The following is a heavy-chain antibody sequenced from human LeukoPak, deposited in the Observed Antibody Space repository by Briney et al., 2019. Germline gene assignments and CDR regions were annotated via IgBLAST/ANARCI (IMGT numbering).Heavy chain of an antibody. D-gene: IGHD7-27*01. CDR2: IYTGGST. J-gene: IGHJ3*02. V-gene: IGHV3-53*01. Sequence: GGSLRLSCAASGFTVGSHYMSWVRQAPGKGLEWVSVIYTGGSTYYADSVKGRFTISRDHPKNTLFLQMSNLRAEDTAVYYCARVIGDPDAFDIWGQGAMVTVSS. CDR3: ARVIGDPDAFDI. CDR1: GFTVGSHY.